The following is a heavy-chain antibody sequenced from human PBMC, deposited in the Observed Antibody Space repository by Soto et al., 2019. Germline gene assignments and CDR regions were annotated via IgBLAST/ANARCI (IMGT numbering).Heavy chain of an antibody. Sequence: QEQLVESGGGVVQPGRSLRLSCEASGFPFSEYAMHWVRQAPGKGLEWVAVISYDDGNVRYYADSVQGRFTGSRDNSKNTLFLQMDSLRSEDTAVYYCARDQGGAYFPHDGFDMWGQGTVVTVSS. CDR2: ISYDDGNVR. V-gene: IGHV3-30-3*01. CDR3: ARDQGGAYFPHDGFDM. D-gene: IGHD1-26*01. J-gene: IGHJ3*02. CDR1: GFPFSEYA.